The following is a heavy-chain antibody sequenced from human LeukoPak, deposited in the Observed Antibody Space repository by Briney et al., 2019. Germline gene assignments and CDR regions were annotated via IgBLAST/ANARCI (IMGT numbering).Heavy chain of an antibody. Sequence: GGSLRLSCAASGFTFSSYSMNWVRQAPGKGLEWDSYISSSSSTIYYADSVKGRFTISRDNAKNSLYLQMNSLRAEDTAVYYCARGVSPPYCTGGSCYSGWFDPWGPGTLVTVSS. J-gene: IGHJ5*02. V-gene: IGHV3-48*01. D-gene: IGHD2-15*01. CDR2: ISSSSSTI. CDR3: ARGVSPPYCTGGSCYSGWFDP. CDR1: GFTFSSYS.